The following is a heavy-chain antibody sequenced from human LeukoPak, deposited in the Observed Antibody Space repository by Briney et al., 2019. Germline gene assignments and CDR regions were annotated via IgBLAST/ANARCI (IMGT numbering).Heavy chain of an antibody. CDR1: GGSISSYY. CDR2: IYYSGST. J-gene: IGHJ4*02. Sequence: SETLSLTCTVSGGSISSYYWSWIRQPPGKGLEWIGYIYYSGSTDSNPSLKSRVTISVDTSKNQFSLKLWSVTAADTAVYYCARRPRNDILTGTPFDYWGQGILVTVSS. V-gene: IGHV4-59*01. D-gene: IGHD3-9*01. CDR3: ARRPRNDILTGTPFDY.